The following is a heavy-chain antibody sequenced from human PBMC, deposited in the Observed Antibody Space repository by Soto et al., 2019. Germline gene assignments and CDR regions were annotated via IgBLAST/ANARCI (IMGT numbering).Heavy chain of an antibody. J-gene: IGHJ4*02. V-gene: IGHV4-59*12. CDR1: GGSISSYY. Sequence: ASETLSLTCTVSGGSISSYYWSWIRQTTGKGLEWIGYIYYSGSTYYNPSLKSRVTISVDRSKNQFSLKLSSVTAADTAVYYCARAKTYYYGSGSYYSEKGYYFDYWGQGTLVTVSS. CDR2: IYYSGST. D-gene: IGHD3-10*01. CDR3: ARAKTYYYGSGSYYSEKGYYFDY.